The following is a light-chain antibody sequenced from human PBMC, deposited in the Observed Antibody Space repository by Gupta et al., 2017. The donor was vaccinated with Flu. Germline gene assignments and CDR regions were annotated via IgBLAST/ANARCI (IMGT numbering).Light chain of an antibody. J-gene: IGLJ1*01. Sequence: SALTQPASVTGSPGQSITISCTGTSRDLDLVSWYQQQPGKAPKLIIYEATERPSGVSNRSSGSKAGNTASLTLAGRRAEDEADYYFCAYVGAFFFGTGTKVSVL. V-gene: IGLV2-23*01. CDR1: SRDLDL. CDR3: CAYVGAFF. CDR2: EAT.